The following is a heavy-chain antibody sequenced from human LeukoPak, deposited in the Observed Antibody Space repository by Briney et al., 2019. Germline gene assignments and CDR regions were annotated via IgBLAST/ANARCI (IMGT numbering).Heavy chain of an antibody. D-gene: IGHD2-2*01. CDR2: IRYDGSDK. CDR1: GFTFKSYG. V-gene: IGHV3-30*02. Sequence: PGGSLRLSCAASGFTFKSYGMHWVRQAPGKGLEWVAFIRYDGSDKYYEDSVKGRFTISRDNYKNILYLQMHNLRTEDTAVYHCSSTSAGYWGQGTPVTVSS. J-gene: IGHJ4*02. CDR3: SSTSAGY.